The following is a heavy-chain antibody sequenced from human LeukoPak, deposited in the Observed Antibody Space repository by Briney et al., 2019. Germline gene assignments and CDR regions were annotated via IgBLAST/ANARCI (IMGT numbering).Heavy chain of an antibody. Sequence: GRSLRLSCEASGFDFGDYAMHWVRQPPGKGLEWVSSISWNSGVKGYADSVKGRFTISRDNGKKSLYLHMNSLRIEDTALYYCAKARCSGGSCRDAFDIWGQGTMVTVSS. V-gene: IGHV3-9*01. CDR1: GFDFGDYA. CDR2: ISWNSGVK. D-gene: IGHD2-15*01. CDR3: AKARCSGGSCRDAFDI. J-gene: IGHJ3*02.